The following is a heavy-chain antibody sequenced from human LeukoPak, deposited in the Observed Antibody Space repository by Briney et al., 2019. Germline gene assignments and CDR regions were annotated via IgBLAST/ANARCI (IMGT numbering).Heavy chain of an antibody. CDR3: ARGPPPDFDY. CDR2: IYYSGIT. J-gene: IGHJ4*02. V-gene: IGHV4-39*07. CDR1: GVSISTIGYY. Sequence: SETLSLTCTVSGVSISTIGYYWGWIRQPPGKGLEWIGSIYYSGITYYNPSLKSRVTISIDTSNNQFSLTLSSVTAADTAVYYCARGPPPDFDYWGQGTLVTVSS.